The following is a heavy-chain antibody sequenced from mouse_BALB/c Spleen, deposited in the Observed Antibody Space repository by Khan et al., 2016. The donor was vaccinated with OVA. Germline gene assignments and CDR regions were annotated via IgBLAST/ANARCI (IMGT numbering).Heavy chain of an antibody. J-gene: IGHJ3*01. CDR1: GYSITRDYA. V-gene: IGHV3-2*02. Sequence: EVQLVESGPGLVKPSQSLSLTCTVTGYSITRDYAWNWIRQFPGNKLEWMGYISYSGSTTYNPSLKSRISITRDTSKNQLFLQLNSVTTEDTATYYCARWFTYWGQGTLVTVSA. CDR2: ISYSGST. CDR3: ARWFTY.